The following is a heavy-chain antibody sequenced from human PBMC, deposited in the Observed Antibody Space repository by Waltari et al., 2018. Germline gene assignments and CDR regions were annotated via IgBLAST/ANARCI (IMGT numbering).Heavy chain of an antibody. Sequence: QVQLVESGGGVVQPGRSLRLSWAASGFTFSSYGMHWVRQAPGKGLEWVAVISYDGSKKYYADSVKGRFTISRDNSKNTLYLQMNSLRAEDTAVYYCAKDLGRTGDPLDYWGQGTLVTVSS. CDR2: ISYDGSKK. CDR3: AKDLGRTGDPLDY. CDR1: GFTFSSYG. V-gene: IGHV3-30*18. D-gene: IGHD7-27*01. J-gene: IGHJ4*02.